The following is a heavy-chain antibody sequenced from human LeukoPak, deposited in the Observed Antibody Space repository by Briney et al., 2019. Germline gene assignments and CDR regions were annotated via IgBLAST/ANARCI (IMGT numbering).Heavy chain of an antibody. CDR3: ARGEGREDIVVVPAAVFDY. J-gene: IGHJ4*02. CDR1: GGTFSSYA. D-gene: IGHD2-2*01. CDR2: IIPIFGTA. Sequence: SVKVSCKASGGTFSSYAITWVRQAPGQGLEWVGGIIPIFGTANYAQKFQGRVTITADESTSTAYMELSSLRSEDTAVYYCARGEGREDIVVVPAAVFDYWGQGTLVTVSS. V-gene: IGHV1-69*01.